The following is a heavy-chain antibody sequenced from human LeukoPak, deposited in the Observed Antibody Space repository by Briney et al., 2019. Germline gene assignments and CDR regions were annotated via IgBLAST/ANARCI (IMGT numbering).Heavy chain of an antibody. CDR1: GFTFSSYG. V-gene: IGHV3-23*01. CDR3: ARVTWGSDYPY. CDR2: ISGSGADT. J-gene: IGHJ4*02. D-gene: IGHD2-21*01. Sequence: GGSLRLSCAASGFTFSSYGMHWVRQAPGKGLEWVSAISGSGADTYYADSVKGRFTISRDNSKNTLNLQMNSLRAEDTAMYYCARVTWGSDYPYWGQGTLVTVSS.